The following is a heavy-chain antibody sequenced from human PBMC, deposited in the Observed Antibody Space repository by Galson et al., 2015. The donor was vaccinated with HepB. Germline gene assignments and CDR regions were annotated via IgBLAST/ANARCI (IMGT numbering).Heavy chain of an antibody. J-gene: IGHJ4*02. CDR1: GVTFSSYA. D-gene: IGHD3-10*01. CDR3: AKATGFGSSYYFDY. V-gene: IGHV3-30*18. Sequence: SVRVSCAASGVTFSSYAMHWVRQAPGQGLEWVAVISYDGSNKYYADSVKGRFTITRDNSKNTLYLQMNSLRAEDTAVYYRAKATGFGSSYYFDYWGQGTLVTVSS. CDR2: ISYDGSNK.